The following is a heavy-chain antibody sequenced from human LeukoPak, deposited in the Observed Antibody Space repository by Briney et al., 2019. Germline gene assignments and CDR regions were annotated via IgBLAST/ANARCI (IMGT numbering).Heavy chain of an antibody. CDR2: IIPIFGTA. D-gene: IGHD6-13*01. Sequence: ASVKVSCKASGGTFSSYAISWVRQAPGQGLEWMGGIIPIFGTANYAQEFQGRVTITADKSTSTAYMELSSLRSEDTAVYYCARGGSLYYYYYYMDVWGKGTTVTVSS. J-gene: IGHJ6*03. CDR3: ARGGSLYYYYYYMDV. CDR1: GGTFSSYA. V-gene: IGHV1-69*06.